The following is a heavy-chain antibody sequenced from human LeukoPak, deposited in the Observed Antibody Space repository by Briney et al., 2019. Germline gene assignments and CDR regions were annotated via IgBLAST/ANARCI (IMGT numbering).Heavy chain of an antibody. J-gene: IGHJ3*02. CDR2: IIPILGIA. D-gene: IGHD2-21*02. CDR3: ARDKCGGDCYSDDAFDI. CDR1: GGTFISYA. V-gene: IGHV1-69*04. Sequence: SVKVSCKASGGTFISYAISWVRQAPGQGLEWMGRIIPILGIANYAQKFQGRVTITADKSTSTAYMELSSLRSEDTAVYYCARDKCGGDCYSDDAFDIWGQGTMVTVSS.